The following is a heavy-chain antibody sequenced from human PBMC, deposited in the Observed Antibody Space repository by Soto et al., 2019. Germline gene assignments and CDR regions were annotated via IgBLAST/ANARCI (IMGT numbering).Heavy chain of an antibody. V-gene: IGHV3-30*18. D-gene: IGHD6-19*01. CDR3: AKPGAVAGTSIWYFDL. CDR1: GFTFSSYG. CDR2: ISYDGSNK. J-gene: IGHJ2*01. Sequence: GGSLRLSCAASGFTFSSYGMHWVRQAPGKGLEWVAVISYDGSNKYYADSVKGRFTISRDNSKNTLYLQMNSLRAEDTAVYYCAKPGAVAGTSIWYFDLWGRGTLVTVSS.